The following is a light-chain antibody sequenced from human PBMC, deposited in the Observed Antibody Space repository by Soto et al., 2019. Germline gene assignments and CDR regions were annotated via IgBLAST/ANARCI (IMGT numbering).Light chain of an antibody. Sequence: QSVLTQPPSVSAAPGQKVTISCSGSISNIGSNDISGYQQLPGTAPKVLIYDNDKRPSGIPDRFSGSKSGTSATLGITGLQTGDEADYYCGTWDSSLSVGVFGGGTKVTVL. V-gene: IGLV1-51*01. CDR3: GTWDSSLSVGV. CDR1: ISNIGSND. CDR2: DND. J-gene: IGLJ3*02.